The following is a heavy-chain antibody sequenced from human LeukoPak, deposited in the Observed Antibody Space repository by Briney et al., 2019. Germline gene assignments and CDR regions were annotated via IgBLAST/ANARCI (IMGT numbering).Heavy chain of an antibody. D-gene: IGHD4-17*01. Sequence: QPGGSLRLSCAASGFTLSSYWMSWVRQAPGKGLEWVAFIRYDGSNKYYADSVKGRFTISRDNSKNTLYLQMNSLRAEDTAVYYCAAQNYGVFDYWGQGTLVTVSS. CDR3: AAQNYGVFDY. CDR2: IRYDGSNK. J-gene: IGHJ4*02. V-gene: IGHV3-30*02. CDR1: GFTLSSYW.